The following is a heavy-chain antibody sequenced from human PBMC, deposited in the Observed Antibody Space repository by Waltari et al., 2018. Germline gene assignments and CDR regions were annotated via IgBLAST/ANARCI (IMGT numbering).Heavy chain of an antibody. CDR2: IIPIHAIA. CDR3: AREANIAIFGMAARGAFDI. J-gene: IGHJ3*02. Sequence: QVQLVQSGAEVKKPGSSVKVSCKASGGTFSSYAIKWVRQAPGQGLEWMGGIIPIHAIANYAQKFQGRVTITADESTSTAYMELSSLRSDDTAVYYCAREANIAIFGMAARGAFDIWGQGTMVTVSS. D-gene: IGHD3-3*01. CDR1: GGTFSSYA. V-gene: IGHV1-69*04.